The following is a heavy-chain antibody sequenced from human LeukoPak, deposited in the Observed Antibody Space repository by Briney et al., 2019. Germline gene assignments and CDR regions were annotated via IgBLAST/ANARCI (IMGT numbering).Heavy chain of an antibody. V-gene: IGHV4-4*07. CDR3: ARNGFRTYCGTGCYSDYMDV. CDR2: IYDTGST. J-gene: IGHJ6*03. Sequence: SETLSLTCTVSGASVSRESWTWIRQPAGKGLEWIGYIYDTGSTTYNPSLQSRLTMSVDTSKNQFSLKLTSVTAADTAVYYCARNGFRTYCGTGCYSDYMDVWDKGATVTVSS. CDR1: GASVSRES. D-gene: IGHD2-21*02.